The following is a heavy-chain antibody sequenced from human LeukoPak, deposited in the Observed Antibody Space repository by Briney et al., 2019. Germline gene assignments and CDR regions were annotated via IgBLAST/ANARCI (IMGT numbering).Heavy chain of an antibody. D-gene: IGHD7-27*01. CDR1: GFTFSSYW. CDR3: ARDLNWETY. Sequence: HPGGSLRLSCVASGFTFSSYWMTWVRQAPGKGLEWVANIKTDGSLTYYVDSAKGRFTISRDNAKNSLYLQMNSLRAEDTAVYYCARDLNWETYWGQGTLVTVSS. V-gene: IGHV3-7*01. CDR2: IKTDGSLT. J-gene: IGHJ4*02.